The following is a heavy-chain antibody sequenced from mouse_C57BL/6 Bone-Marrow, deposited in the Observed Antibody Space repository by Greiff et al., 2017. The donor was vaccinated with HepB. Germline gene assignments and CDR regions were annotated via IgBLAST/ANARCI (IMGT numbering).Heavy chain of an antibody. CDR1: GYTFTSYT. D-gene: IGHD2-5*01. Sequence: LQESGAELARPGASVKMSCKASGYTFTSYTMHWVKQRPGQGLEWIGYINPSSGYTKYNQKFKDKATLTADKSSSTAYMQLSSLTSEDSAVYYCARWDYSNLAWFAYWGQGTLVTVSA. J-gene: IGHJ3*01. V-gene: IGHV1-4*01. CDR2: INPSSGYT. CDR3: ARWDYSNLAWFAY.